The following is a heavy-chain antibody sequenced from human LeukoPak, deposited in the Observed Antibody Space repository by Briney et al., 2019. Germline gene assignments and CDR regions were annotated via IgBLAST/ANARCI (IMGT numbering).Heavy chain of an antibody. CDR1: GFTFSSYW. D-gene: IGHD4-17*01. J-gene: IGHJ4*02. Sequence: GGSLRLSCAASGFTFSSYWMSWVRQAPGKGLEWVANIKQDESEKYYVDSVKGRFTISRDNAKNSLYLQMNSLRAEDTAVYYCARGGHYGDYPYYFDYWGQGTLVTVSS. CDR3: ARGGHYGDYPYYFDY. CDR2: IKQDESEK. V-gene: IGHV3-7*01.